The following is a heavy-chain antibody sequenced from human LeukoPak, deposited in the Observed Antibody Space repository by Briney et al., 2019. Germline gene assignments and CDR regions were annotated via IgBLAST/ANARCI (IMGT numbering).Heavy chain of an antibody. CDR3: AGEGPVGTDGF. Sequence: SLTVTCKPSGGSFSSYGISWGRQAPGEGLEWRGGRYRILGPTNLAQTLQGRLTITADESTSTAYMERNGLSEEDTAVYYLAGEGPVGTDGFWGQGTLVTVSS. D-gene: IGHD5-24*01. CDR2: RYRILGPT. J-gene: IGHJ1*01. V-gene: IGHV1-69*13. CDR1: GGSFSSYG.